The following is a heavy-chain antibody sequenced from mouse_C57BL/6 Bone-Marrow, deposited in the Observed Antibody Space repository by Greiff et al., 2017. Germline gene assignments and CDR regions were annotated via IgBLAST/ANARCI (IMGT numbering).Heavy chain of an antibody. CDR2: IHPSASDT. Sequence: QVQLQPPGAELVKPGASVKVSCKASGYTFTSYWMHWVKQRPGQGLEWIGRIHPSASDTNYNQKFKGKATLTGDKSSSTAYMQLSSLTSEDSAVYYCATNRGIYYDYDGDWYFDVWGTGTTVTVSS. CDR3: ATNRGIYYDYDGDWYFDV. D-gene: IGHD2-4*01. CDR1: GYTFTSYW. J-gene: IGHJ1*03. V-gene: IGHV1-74*01.